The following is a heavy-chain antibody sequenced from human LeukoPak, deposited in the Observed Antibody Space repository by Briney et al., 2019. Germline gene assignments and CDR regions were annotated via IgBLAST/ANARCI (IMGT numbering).Heavy chain of an antibody. Sequence: QPGGSLRPSCAASGFTFSSYAKSWVRQAPGKGLEWVSAVSGSGGSTYYADSVKGRFTISRDNSKNTLYLQMNSLRAEDTAVYYCATPVGQQLVEDWFDPWGQGTLVTVSS. CDR1: GFTFSSYA. V-gene: IGHV3-23*01. CDR2: VSGSGGST. CDR3: ATPVGQQLVEDWFDP. D-gene: IGHD6-13*01. J-gene: IGHJ5*02.